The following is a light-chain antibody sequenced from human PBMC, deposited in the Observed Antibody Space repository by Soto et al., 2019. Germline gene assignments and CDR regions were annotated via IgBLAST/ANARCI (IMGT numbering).Light chain of an antibody. V-gene: IGKV1-27*01. CDR2: SAS. CDR1: QDISVY. CDR3: QKFNTAPLT. Sequence: DIXXTXSPXXLSASVGDRVTITCRASQDISVYLAWYQQKPGKVPKLLIYSASTLQSGVPSRFSGSGSGTDFTLTISSLQPEDVATYYCQKFNTAPLTFGQGTRLEIK. J-gene: IGKJ5*01.